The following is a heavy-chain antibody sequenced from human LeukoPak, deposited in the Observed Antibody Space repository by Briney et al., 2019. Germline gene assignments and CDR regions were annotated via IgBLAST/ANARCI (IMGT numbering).Heavy chain of an antibody. CDR1: GFTFSSYE. J-gene: IGHJ4*02. CDR3: AREGAGTGFDY. Sequence: GGSLRLSCAASGFTFSSYEMNWVRQAPGKGLEWVSYISSSGSTIYYADSVKGRFTISRDNAKNSLYLQMNSLRAEDTAVYYCAREGAGTGFDYWGQGTLVTVSS. CDR2: ISSSGSTI. V-gene: IGHV3-48*03. D-gene: IGHD1-1*01.